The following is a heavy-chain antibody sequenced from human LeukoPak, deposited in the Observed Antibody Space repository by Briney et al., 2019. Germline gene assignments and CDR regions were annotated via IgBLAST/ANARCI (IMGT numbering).Heavy chain of an antibody. CDR3: ARGNYYYDSSGHQNYFDY. CDR1: GGSFSGYY. V-gene: IGHV4-34*01. J-gene: IGHJ4*02. D-gene: IGHD3-22*01. CDR2: INHYGST. Sequence: KTSETLSLTXAVYGGSFSGYYWSWIRQPPGKGLEWIGKINHYGSTNYNPSLKSRVTISVDTSKSQFSLKLSSVTAADTAVYYCARGNYYYDSSGHQNYFDYWGQGTLVTVSS.